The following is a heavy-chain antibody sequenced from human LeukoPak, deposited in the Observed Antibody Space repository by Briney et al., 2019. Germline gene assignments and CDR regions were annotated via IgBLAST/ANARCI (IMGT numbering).Heavy chain of an antibody. CDR1: GFTFSSYA. J-gene: IGHJ4*02. Sequence: GRSLRLSCAASGFTFSSYAMHWVRQAPGKGLEWVAVISYDGSNKYYADSVKGRFTISRDNSKNTLYLQMNSLRAEDTAVYYCARDMTMVRGVITGFDYWGQGTLVTVSS. D-gene: IGHD3-10*01. CDR2: ISYDGSNK. CDR3: ARDMTMVRGVITGFDY. V-gene: IGHV3-30-3*01.